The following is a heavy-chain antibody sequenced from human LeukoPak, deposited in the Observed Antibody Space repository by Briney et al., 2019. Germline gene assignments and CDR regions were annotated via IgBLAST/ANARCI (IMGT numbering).Heavy chain of an antibody. J-gene: IGHJ4*02. D-gene: IGHD2-2*01. CDR2: ISAYNGNT. CDR1: GYTFTSYG. CDR3: ARDQGSRSGWPFDY. V-gene: IGHV1-18*01. Sequence: ASVKVSRKASGYTFTSYGISWVRQAPGQGLEWMGWISAYNGNTNYAQKLQGRVTMTTDTSTSTAYMELRSLRSDDTAVYYCARDQGSRSGWPFDYWGQGTLVTVSS.